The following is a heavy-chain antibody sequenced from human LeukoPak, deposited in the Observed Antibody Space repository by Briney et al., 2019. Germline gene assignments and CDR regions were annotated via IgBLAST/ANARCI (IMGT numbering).Heavy chain of an antibody. CDR2: VNPSGDST. V-gene: IGHV1-46*01. CDR3: ARGLTDSSGQLEETWFDP. Sequence: ASVKVSCKASGYTFSNYNIHWLRQAPGQGLEWMGIVNPSGDSTNYAQNFQGRVTMTRDTSTSTVYMELSSLRSEDTAVYYCARGLTDSSGQLEETWFDPWGQGTLVTVSS. D-gene: IGHD3-22*01. CDR1: GYTFSNYN. J-gene: IGHJ5*02.